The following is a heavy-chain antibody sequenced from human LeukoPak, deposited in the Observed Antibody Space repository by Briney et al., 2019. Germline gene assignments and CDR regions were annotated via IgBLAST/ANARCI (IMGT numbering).Heavy chain of an antibody. D-gene: IGHD2-21*02. CDR2: VSAYNGNT. V-gene: IGHV1-18*01. Sequence: ASVKVSCKASGYTFTSYGISWVRQAPGQELEWMGWVSAYNGNTNYAQKFQGRVTMTRDTSISTAYMELSRLRSDDTAVYYCARDYCGGDCFPDYWGQGTLVTVSS. CDR3: ARDYCGGDCFPDY. CDR1: GYTFTSYG. J-gene: IGHJ4*02.